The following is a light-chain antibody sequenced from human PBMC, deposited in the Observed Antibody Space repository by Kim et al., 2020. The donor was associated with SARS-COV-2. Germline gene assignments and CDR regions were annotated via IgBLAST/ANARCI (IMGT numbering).Light chain of an antibody. V-gene: IGLV3-9*01. CDR1: NMGSKN. Sequence: VDLGQRARMTGGGNNMGSKNGHWYQQAQGQAPVLVIYKDSNRPSGIPERFSGSNAGNTATLTISRAQAGDEADYCCHVWDSITGEVFGGGTQLTVL. CDR2: KDS. CDR3: HVWDSITGEV. J-gene: IGLJ2*01.